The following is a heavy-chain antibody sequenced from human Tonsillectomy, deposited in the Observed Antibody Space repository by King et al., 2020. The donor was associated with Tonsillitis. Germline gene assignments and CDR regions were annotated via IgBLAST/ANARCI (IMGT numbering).Heavy chain of an antibody. V-gene: IGHV2-5*02. J-gene: IGHJ5*02. CDR2: IYWDDDK. Sequence: ITLKESGPTLVKPTQTLTLTCTFSGFSLSTSGVGVGWIRQPPGKALEWLALIYWDDDKRYSPSLKSRLTITKDTSKNQVVLTMTNMDPGDTATYYCAPCMGWFGGPWVWFDPWGQGTLVTVSS. D-gene: IGHD3-10*01. CDR3: APCMGWFGGPWVWFDP. CDR1: GFSLSTSGVG.